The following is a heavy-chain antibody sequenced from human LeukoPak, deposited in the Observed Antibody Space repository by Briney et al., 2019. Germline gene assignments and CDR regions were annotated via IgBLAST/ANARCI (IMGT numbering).Heavy chain of an antibody. CDR2: MNPNSGNT. D-gene: IGHD1-26*01. J-gene: IGHJ6*03. CDR1: GYTFTSYD. CDR3: ARAAWELFGPGLYYYYYMGV. V-gene: IGHV1-8*01. Sequence: PRASVKVSCKASGYTFTSYDINWVRQATGQGLEWMGWMNPNSGNTGYAQKFQGRVTMTRNTSISTAYMELSSLRSEDTAVYYCARAAWELFGPGLYYYYYMGVWGKGTTVTISS.